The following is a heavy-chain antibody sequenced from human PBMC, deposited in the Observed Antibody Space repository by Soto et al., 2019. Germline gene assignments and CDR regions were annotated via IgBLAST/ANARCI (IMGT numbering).Heavy chain of an antibody. CDR1: VFSFSSYG. CDR3: AGALENQYFYYGLNV. CDR2: TTYDGGIK. V-gene: IGHV3-30*03. Sequence: QGQLVESGGGVVQPGRSLRLSCAASVFSFSSYGMESVRLAPGKGLEWVAATTYDGGIKHYVDSVKGRFTISRDNSKKTLYLQMNSLRVEDTATYYCAGALENQYFYYGLNVWGQVTTVTVSS. J-gene: IGHJ6*02. D-gene: IGHD1-1*01.